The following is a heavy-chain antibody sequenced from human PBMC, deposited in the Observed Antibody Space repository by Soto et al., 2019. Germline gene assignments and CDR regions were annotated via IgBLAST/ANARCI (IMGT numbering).Heavy chain of an antibody. D-gene: IGHD3-10*01. V-gene: IGHV4-31*03. CDR2: IYYSGSA. J-gene: IGHJ6*02. CDR1: GGSISSGGYY. CDR3: ARDLGVRGVIKMDV. Sequence: SETLSLTSTVSGGSISSGGYYWSWIRKHPGKGLEWIGYIYYSGSAYYNPSLKSRLTISVDTSKNQISLKLSSVTAADTAVYFCARDLGVRGVIKMDVWGQGTTVTVSS.